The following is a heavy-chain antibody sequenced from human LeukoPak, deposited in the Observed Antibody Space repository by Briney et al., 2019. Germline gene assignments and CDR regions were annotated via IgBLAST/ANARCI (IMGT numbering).Heavy chain of an antibody. CDR1: GYTFTSYY. CDR2: INPSGGST. Sequence: ASVKVSCKASGYTFTSYYMHWVRQAPGQGLEWMGIINPSGGSTSYAQKFQGRVTMTRDTSTSTVYMELSSLRSEDTAVYYCARGRDDILTGYYNHFDYWGQGTLVTVSS. J-gene: IGHJ4*02. D-gene: IGHD3-9*01. V-gene: IGHV1-46*01. CDR3: ARGRDDILTGYYNHFDY.